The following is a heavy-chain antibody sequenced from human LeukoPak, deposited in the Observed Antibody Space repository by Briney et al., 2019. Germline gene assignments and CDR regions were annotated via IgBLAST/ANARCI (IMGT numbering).Heavy chain of an antibody. J-gene: IGHJ4*02. V-gene: IGHV3-23*01. D-gene: IGHD3-22*01. Sequence: GGPLRLSCAASGFTFSSYAMSWVRQAPGKGLEWVSAISGSGGSTYYADSVRGRFTISRDNSKNTLYLQMNSLRAEDTAVYYCAKEGRDSSGYRFDYWGQGTLVTVSS. CDR3: AKEGRDSSGYRFDY. CDR2: ISGSGGST. CDR1: GFTFSSYA.